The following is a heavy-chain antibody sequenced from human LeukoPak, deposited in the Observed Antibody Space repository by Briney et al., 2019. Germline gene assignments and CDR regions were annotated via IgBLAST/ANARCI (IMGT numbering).Heavy chain of an antibody. V-gene: IGHV3-33*01. J-gene: IGHJ4*02. CDR3: ARDLSYGSLDF. CDR2: MWYDGTRE. D-gene: IGHD1-26*01. Sequence: GGSLRLSCAASGFSLSTHGMHWVRQAPGKGLEGVAGMWYDGTREDYADSVKGRFTISRDLSKNTLNLQMNSLRVEDTAMFYCARDLSYGSLDFWGQGTLVTVSS. CDR1: GFSLSTHG.